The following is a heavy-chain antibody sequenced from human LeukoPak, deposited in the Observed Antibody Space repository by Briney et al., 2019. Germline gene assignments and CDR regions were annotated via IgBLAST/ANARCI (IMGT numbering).Heavy chain of an antibody. V-gene: IGHV4-38-2*02. CDR3: ARTVTGSTATGFDY. CDR2: IYRNGDT. CDR1: DYSISSPYY. Sequence: SETLSLTCTDSDYSISSPYYWGWIRQPPGKGLEWIGSIYRNGDTYYNPSLKSRVTISVDTSKNQFSLKLSSVTAADTAVYYCARTVTGSTATGFDYWGQGTLVTVSS. D-gene: IGHD3-10*01. J-gene: IGHJ4*02.